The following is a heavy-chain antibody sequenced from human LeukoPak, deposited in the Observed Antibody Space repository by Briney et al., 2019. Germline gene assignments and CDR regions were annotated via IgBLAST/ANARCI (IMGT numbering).Heavy chain of an antibody. D-gene: IGHD1-26*01. V-gene: IGHV3-30*18. Sequence: GGSLRLSCAASGFSFSNYGMHWVRQAPGKGLEWVAVISYDGSNKYYADSVKGRFTISRDNSKNTLYLQMNSLRAEDTAVYYCAKSGGSGSSIWGQGTLVTVSS. J-gene: IGHJ4*02. CDR3: AKSGGSGSSI. CDR2: ISYDGSNK. CDR1: GFSFSNYG.